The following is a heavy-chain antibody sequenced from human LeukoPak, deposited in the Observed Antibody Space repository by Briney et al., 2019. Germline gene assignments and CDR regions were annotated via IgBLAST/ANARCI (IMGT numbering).Heavy chain of an antibody. CDR2: IQHSGNI. D-gene: IGHD3-3*01. CDR1: GFTFGKYW. V-gene: IGHV4-4*02. CDR3: ARNYESGYSIGP. J-gene: IGHJ5*02. Sequence: GSLRLSCVASGFTFGKYWMSWVRQPPGKGLEWIGEIQHSGNINYNLSLKSRVTISVDKSKNQFSLTVTSVTAADTAIYYCARNYESGYSIGPWGQGTLVTVSS.